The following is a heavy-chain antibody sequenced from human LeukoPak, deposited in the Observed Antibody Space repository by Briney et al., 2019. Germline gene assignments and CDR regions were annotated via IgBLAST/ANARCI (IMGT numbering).Heavy chain of an antibody. V-gene: IGHV1-2*02. J-gene: IGHJ4*02. CDR2: INPNSGGT. CDR1: GYTFTGYY. CDR3: ASSLGTGYSSVWYVFEY. Sequence: ASVKVSCKTSGYTFTGYYMHWVRQAPGQGLEWMGWINPNSGGTNYAQRVQGRVTMTRDTSISTAYMELSRLRSDDTAVFYCASSLGTGYSSVWYVFEYWGQGTLVTVSS. D-gene: IGHD6-19*01.